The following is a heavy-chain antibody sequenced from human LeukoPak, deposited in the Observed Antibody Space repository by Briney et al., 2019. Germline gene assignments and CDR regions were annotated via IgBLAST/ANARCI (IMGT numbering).Heavy chain of an antibody. CDR2: TVGGRPDT. J-gene: IGHJ4*02. D-gene: IGHD2-8*02. CDR1: GFTFSSYA. CDR3: TKAPVRSCTGTFCYPFDY. Sequence: GGSLRLSCAASGFTFSSYAMSWVRQIPGKGLEWVSATVGGRPDTYHADSVRGRFTVSRDNSMNTLYLQMNSLRVEDTAVYYCTKAPVRSCTGTFCYPFDYWGQGILVTVSS. V-gene: IGHV3-23*01.